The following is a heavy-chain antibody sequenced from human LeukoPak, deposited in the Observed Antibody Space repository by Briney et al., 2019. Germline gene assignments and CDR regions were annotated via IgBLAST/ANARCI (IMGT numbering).Heavy chain of an antibody. D-gene: IGHD6-6*01. CDR3: AKRRYSGSTNYYFDS. V-gene: IGHV4-4*07. Sequence: PSETVSLTCSVSGGSITTYYWSWIRQPAGKGLEWIGRINTSGSTNYNPSLKSRVTMSVDTSKNQFSLKLSSVTAADTAVYYCAKRRYSGSTNYYFDSWGQGTLVTVSS. CDR1: GGSITTYY. CDR2: INTSGST. J-gene: IGHJ4*02.